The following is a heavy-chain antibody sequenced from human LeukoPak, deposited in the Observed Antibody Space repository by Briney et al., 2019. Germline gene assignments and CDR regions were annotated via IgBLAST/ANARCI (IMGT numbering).Heavy chain of an antibody. CDR3: AKGRRHSSGWSPPNDAFDI. D-gene: IGHD6-19*01. J-gene: IGHJ3*02. CDR1: GFTFSSYG. V-gene: IGHV3-30*18. Sequence: PGGSLRLSCAASGFTFSSYGMHWVRQAPGKGLEWVAVISYDGSNKYYADSVKGRFTISRDNSKNTLYLQMNSLRAEDTAVYYCAKGRRHSSGWSPPNDAFDIWGQGTMVTVSS. CDR2: ISYDGSNK.